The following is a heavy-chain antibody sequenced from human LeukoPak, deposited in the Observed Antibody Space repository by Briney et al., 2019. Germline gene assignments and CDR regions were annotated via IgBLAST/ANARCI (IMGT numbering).Heavy chain of an antibody. V-gene: IGHV3-21*01. J-gene: IGHJ2*01. CDR3: ARDMTTVKYWYFDL. D-gene: IGHD4-17*01. CDR1: GFIFSTYS. Sequence: PGGSLRLSCAASGFIFSTYSMDWVRQAPGKGLEWVSSISSSGSFIYYADLLKGRFTISRDNAKNSLYLQMNSLRAEDTAVYYCARDMTTVKYWYFDLWGRGTLVTVSS. CDR2: ISSSGSFI.